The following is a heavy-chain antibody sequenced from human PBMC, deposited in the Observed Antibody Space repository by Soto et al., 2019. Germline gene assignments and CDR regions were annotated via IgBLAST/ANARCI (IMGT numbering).Heavy chain of an antibody. Sequence: QVQLVQSGAEVKKPGASVKVSCKASGYTFTSYAMHWVRQAPGQRLEWMGWINAGNGNTKYSQKFQGRVTITRDTSASTADMELSSLRSEDTAVYYCARDLGGWPDYWDKGTLVTVSS. CDR1: GYTFTSYA. CDR3: ARDLGGWPDY. D-gene: IGHD6-19*01. CDR2: INAGNGNT. J-gene: IGHJ4*02. V-gene: IGHV1-3*01.